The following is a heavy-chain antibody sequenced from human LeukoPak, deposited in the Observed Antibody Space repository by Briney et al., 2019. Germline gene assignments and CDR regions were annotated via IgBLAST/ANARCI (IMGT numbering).Heavy chain of an antibody. D-gene: IGHD2-15*01. CDR2: ISGSGGST. CDR3: AKGRYCTGGTCTLFHY. V-gene: IGHV3-23*01. CDR1: GFTFSSYG. Sequence: AGGSLRLACAASGFTFSSYGMHWVRQAPGKGLEWVSAISGSGGSTYYADSVKGRFTISRDNFKNTLHLQMNGLRAEDTALYYCAKGRYCTGGTCTLFHYWGQGTLVTVSS. J-gene: IGHJ4*02.